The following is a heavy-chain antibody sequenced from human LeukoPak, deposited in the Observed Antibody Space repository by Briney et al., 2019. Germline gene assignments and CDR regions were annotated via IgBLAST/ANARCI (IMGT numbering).Heavy chain of an antibody. CDR1: GYTFTSYD. J-gene: IGHJ3*02. D-gene: IGHD4-23*01. CDR3: VGGGKSIGAFDI. Sequence: ASAKVSCKASGYTFTSYDINWVRQATGQGLEWMGWMNPNSGNTGYAQKFQGRVTMTRNTSISTAYMELSSLRSEDTAVYYCVGGGKSIGAFDIWGQGTMVTVSS. CDR2: MNPNSGNT. V-gene: IGHV1-8*01.